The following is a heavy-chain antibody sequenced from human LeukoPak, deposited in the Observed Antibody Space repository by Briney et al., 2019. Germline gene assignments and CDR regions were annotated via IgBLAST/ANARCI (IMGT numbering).Heavy chain of an antibody. V-gene: IGHV3-11*01. CDR2: ISSRGRTI. CDR3: ARGSRYFLH. CDR1: GFTFSDYN. Sequence: GGSLRLSCAASGFTFSDYNMTWIRQAPGKGLEWVSHISSRGRTIYYADSVKGRVTISRDNAKNSMYLQMYSLRAEDTAVYCCARGSRYFLHWGQGTLVTVSS. J-gene: IGHJ1*01.